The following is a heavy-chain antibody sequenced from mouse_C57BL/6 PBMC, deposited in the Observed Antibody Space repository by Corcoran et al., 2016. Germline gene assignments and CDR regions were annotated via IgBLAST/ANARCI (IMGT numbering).Heavy chain of an antibody. CDR3: ASYDGYWGFAY. D-gene: IGHD2-3*01. Sequence: DVQLQESGPGLVKPSQSLSLTCSVTGYSITSGYYWNWIRQFPGNKLEWMGYISYDGSNNYNPSLKNRISITRDTSKNQFFLKLNSVTTEDTATYYCASYDGYWGFAYWGQGTLVTVSA. CDR1: GYSITSGYY. V-gene: IGHV3-6*01. CDR2: ISYDGSN. J-gene: IGHJ3*01.